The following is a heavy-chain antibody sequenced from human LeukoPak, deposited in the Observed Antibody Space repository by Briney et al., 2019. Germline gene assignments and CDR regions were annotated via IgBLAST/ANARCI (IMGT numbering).Heavy chain of an antibody. D-gene: IGHD6-19*01. V-gene: IGHV5-51*01. CDR2: IYPGDSDT. Sequence: GESLKISCKGSGYSFTSYWIGWVRQMPGKGLEWMGIIYPGDSDTRYSPSFQGQVTISAVKSISTAYLQWSSLKASDTAMYCCARGGYSSGWYLGAFDIWGQGTMVTVSS. J-gene: IGHJ3*02. CDR1: GYSFTSYW. CDR3: ARGGYSSGWYLGAFDI.